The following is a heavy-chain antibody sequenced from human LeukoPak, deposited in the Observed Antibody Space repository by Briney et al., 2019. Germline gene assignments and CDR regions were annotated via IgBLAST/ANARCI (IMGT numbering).Heavy chain of an antibody. CDR3: ARATRIVVVTAIEGRGWFDP. CDR2: INHSGST. V-gene: IGHV4-34*01. D-gene: IGHD2-21*02. Sequence: PSETRSLTGAVYGGSFIGYYWSGIGRPPGKGREGMGEINHSGSTKYNPSLKSRVTISVDASKNLYSLKLRSVADADTAVYYCARATRIVVVTAIEGRGWFDPWGQGTLVTVSS. J-gene: IGHJ5*02. CDR1: GGSFIGYY.